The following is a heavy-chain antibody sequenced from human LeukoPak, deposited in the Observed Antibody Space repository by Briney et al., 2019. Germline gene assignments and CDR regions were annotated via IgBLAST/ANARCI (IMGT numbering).Heavy chain of an antibody. Sequence: AGSLRLSCAASGFTFSSYSMNWVRQAPGKGLEWVSYISSSSSTIYYADSVKGRFTISRDNAKNSLYLQMNSLRAEDTAVYYCARGKQQQSYYYYYYMDVWGKGTTVTVSS. CDR2: ISSSSSTI. J-gene: IGHJ6*03. CDR3: ARGKQQQSYYYYYYMDV. D-gene: IGHD6-13*01. CDR1: GFTFSSYS. V-gene: IGHV3-48*01.